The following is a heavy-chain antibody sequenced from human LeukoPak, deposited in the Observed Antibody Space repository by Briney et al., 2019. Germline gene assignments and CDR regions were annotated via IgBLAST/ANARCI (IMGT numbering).Heavy chain of an antibody. CDR1: GGSISSGGYS. CDR3: ARAPHRGFLDY. J-gene: IGHJ4*02. D-gene: IGHD5-12*01. CDR2: IYHSGST. V-gene: IGHV4-30-2*01. Sequence: SETLSLTCAVSGGSISSGGYSWSWIRQPPGKGLEWIGYIYHSGSTYYNPSLKSRVTISVDRSKNQFSLKLSSVTAADTAVYYCARAPHRGFLDYWGQGTLVTVSS.